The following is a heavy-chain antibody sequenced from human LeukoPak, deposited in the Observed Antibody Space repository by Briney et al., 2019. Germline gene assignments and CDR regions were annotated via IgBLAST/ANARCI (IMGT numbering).Heavy chain of an antibody. D-gene: IGHD1-26*01. CDR1: GGSFSGYY. V-gene: IGHV4-34*01. CDR2: IKHIGSP. Sequence: SSETLSLTCAVDGGSFSGYYWSWIRQPPRKGLEWIGEIKHIGSPNYNPSPKSRAPISVDTSKNQFSLTLSSVTAADTAVYYCARPRYRHAVDIWGQGTMVTVSS. J-gene: IGHJ3*02. CDR3: ARPRYRHAVDI.